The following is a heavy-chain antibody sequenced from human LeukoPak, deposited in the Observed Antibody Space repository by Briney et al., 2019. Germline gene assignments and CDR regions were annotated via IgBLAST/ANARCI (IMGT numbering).Heavy chain of an antibody. V-gene: IGHV3-23*01. CDR3: AKNYGDYGYFDY. J-gene: IGHJ4*02. CDR1: GFTFSSYA. D-gene: IGHD4-17*01. Sequence: PGGALRLSCAASGFTFSSYAISWVRQAPGKGLEWVSAISGSGGSTYYADSVKGRFTISRDNTKNTLYLQLNSLRAEDTAVYYCAKNYGDYGYFDYWGQGTLVTVSS. CDR2: ISGSGGST.